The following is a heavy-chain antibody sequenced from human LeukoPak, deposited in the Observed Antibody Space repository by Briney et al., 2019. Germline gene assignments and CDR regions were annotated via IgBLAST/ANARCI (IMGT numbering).Heavy chain of an antibody. CDR1: GFTFSSYG. Sequence: PGGSLRLSCAASGFTFSSYGMHWVRQAPVKGLEWVSSISGSGAATYYADSVKGRFTISGDNSKNTLYLQMNSLRAEDTAVYYCAKNYYGSGSYYDYWGQGTLVTVSS. CDR3: AKNYYGSGSYYDY. CDR2: ISGSGAAT. J-gene: IGHJ4*02. D-gene: IGHD3-10*01. V-gene: IGHV3-23*01.